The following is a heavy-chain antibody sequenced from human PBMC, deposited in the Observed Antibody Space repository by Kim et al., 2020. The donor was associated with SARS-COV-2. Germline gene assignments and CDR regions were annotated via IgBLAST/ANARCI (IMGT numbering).Heavy chain of an antibody. V-gene: IGHV5-51*01. J-gene: IGHJ6*02. Sequence: GESLKISCKGSGYSFTSYWIGWVRQMPGKGLEWMGIIYPGDSDTRYSPSFQGQVTISADKSISTAYLQWSSLKASDTAMYYCARHSGGGYSGYDPLSDYYYGMDVWGQGTTVTVSS. CDR2: IYPGDSDT. CDR3: ARHSGGGYSGYDPLSDYYYGMDV. CDR1: GYSFTSYW. D-gene: IGHD5-12*01.